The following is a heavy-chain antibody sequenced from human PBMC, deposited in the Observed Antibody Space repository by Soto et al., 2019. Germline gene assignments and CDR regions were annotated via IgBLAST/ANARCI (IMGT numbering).Heavy chain of an antibody. V-gene: IGHV3-23*01. D-gene: IGHD3-16*01. Sequence: LXLSCAASRYTVNGHALSWVRQAPGKGLEWVSTIDSSGVNTHYADSVRGRFTISRDNSRNTLHLQMHDLRADDTALYYCVSWVSAHFDYWGQGTVVTVSS. CDR2: IDSSGVNT. CDR3: VSWVSAHFDY. J-gene: IGHJ4*02. CDR1: RYTVNGHA.